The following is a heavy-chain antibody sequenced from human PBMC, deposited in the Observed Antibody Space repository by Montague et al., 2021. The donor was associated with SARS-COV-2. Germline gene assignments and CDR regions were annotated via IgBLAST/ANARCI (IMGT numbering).Heavy chain of an antibody. CDR2: IYYSGST. CDR3: ARDGFYYVRSGPSNFDY. D-gene: IGHD3-22*01. V-gene: IGHV4-39*07. CDR1: VGSISSNNCY. Sequence: SETLSLTCTVSVGSISSNNCYWGWIRQPPGKALEWIGSIYYSGSTYYNPSLKSRVTMSVDTSENQFSLKLSSVTAADTAVYYCARDGFYYVRSGPSNFDYWGQGTLVTVSS. J-gene: IGHJ4*02.